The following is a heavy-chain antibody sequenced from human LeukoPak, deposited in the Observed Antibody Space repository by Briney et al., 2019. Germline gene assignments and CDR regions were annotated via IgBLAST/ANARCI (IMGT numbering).Heavy chain of an antibody. D-gene: IGHD3-10*01. CDR3: AKGDLWFGELSPPHGMDV. CDR1: GFTFDEYA. CDR2: ISWKSGSI. J-gene: IGHJ6*02. Sequence: AGGSLRLSCAASGFTFDEYAMHWVRQAPGKGLEWVSGISWKSGSIGYADSVKGRFTISRDNAKNSLYLQMNSLRAEDTALYYCAKGDLWFGELSPPHGMDVWGQGTTVTVSS. V-gene: IGHV3-9*01.